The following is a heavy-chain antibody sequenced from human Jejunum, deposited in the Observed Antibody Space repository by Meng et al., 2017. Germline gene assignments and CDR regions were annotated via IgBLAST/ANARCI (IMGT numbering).Heavy chain of an antibody. CDR2: VNGSGGST. V-gene: IGHV3-23*01. CDR1: GFTFSSYA. Sequence: GESLKISCVASGFTFSSYAMSWVRQAPGKGLERVSGVNGSGGSTYYADSVKGRFTTSRDNSKNTLYLQMNSLRAEDTAVYYCTKTPLNWGQGTLVTVSS. J-gene: IGHJ4*02. CDR3: TKTPLN.